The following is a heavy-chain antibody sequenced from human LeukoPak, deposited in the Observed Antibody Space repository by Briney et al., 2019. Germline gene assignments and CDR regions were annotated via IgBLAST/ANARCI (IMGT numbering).Heavy chain of an antibody. D-gene: IGHD1-26*01. CDR1: GYTFTSYG. Sequence: ASVKASCKASGYTFTSYGISWVRQAPGQGLEWMGWISAYNGNTNYAQKLQGRVTMTTDTSTSTAYMELRSLRSDDTAVYYCARVLRRTPITWFDPWGQGTLVTVSS. CDR3: ARVLRRTPITWFDP. CDR2: ISAYNGNT. V-gene: IGHV1-18*01. J-gene: IGHJ5*02.